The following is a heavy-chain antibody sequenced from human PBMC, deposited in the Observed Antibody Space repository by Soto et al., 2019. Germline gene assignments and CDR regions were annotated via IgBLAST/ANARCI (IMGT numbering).Heavy chain of an antibody. D-gene: IGHD1-26*01. V-gene: IGHV4-31*03. Sequence: QVQLQESGPGLVKPSQTLSLTCTVSGGSISSGGYYWSWIRQHPGKGLEWIGYIYYSGSTYYNPSLKSRVTISVDTSKNQFSLKLSSVTAADTAVYYCARDKRIRGRSWFDPWGQGTLVTVSS. J-gene: IGHJ5*02. CDR2: IYYSGST. CDR3: ARDKRIRGRSWFDP. CDR1: GGSISSGGYY.